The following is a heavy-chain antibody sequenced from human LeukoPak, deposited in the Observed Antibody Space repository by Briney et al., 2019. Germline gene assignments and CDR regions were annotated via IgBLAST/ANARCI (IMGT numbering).Heavy chain of an antibody. V-gene: IGHV3-21*01. CDR2: ISSSSSYI. CDR1: GFTFSSYS. J-gene: IGHJ5*01. CDR3: TVARASYRVDS. Sequence: SGGSLRLSCAASGFTFSSYSMNWVRQAPGKGLGWVSSISSSSSYIYYADSVKGRFTISRDNAKNSLYLQMNSLRAEDTAVYYCTVARASYRVDSWGQGTLVTVSS. D-gene: IGHD3-10*01.